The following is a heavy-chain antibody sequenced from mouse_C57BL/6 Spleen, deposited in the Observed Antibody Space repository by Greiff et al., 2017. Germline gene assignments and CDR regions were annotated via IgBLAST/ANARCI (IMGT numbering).Heavy chain of an antibody. V-gene: IGHV1-55*01. Sequence: QVQLQQPGAELVKPGASVKMSCKASGYTFTSYWITWVKQRPVQGLEWIGDIYPGSGSTNYNEKFKSKATLTVDTSSSTAYMQLSSLTSEDSAVYYCARFTTVVAPFDYWGQGTTLTVSS. J-gene: IGHJ2*01. D-gene: IGHD1-1*01. CDR2: IYPGSGST. CDR3: ARFTTVVAPFDY. CDR1: GYTFTSYW.